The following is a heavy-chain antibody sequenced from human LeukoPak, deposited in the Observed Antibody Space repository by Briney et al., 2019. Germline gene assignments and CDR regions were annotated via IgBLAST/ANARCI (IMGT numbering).Heavy chain of an antibody. Sequence: PGGSLRLSCAASGFTVSSNYMSWVRQAPGKGLEWVSVIYSGGSTYYADSVKGRFTISRDNSKNTLYLQMNSLRAEDTAVYYCANGPDYGDFYWYFDLWGRGTLVTVSS. J-gene: IGHJ2*01. CDR2: IYSGGST. CDR3: ANGPDYGDFYWYFDL. V-gene: IGHV3-53*05. D-gene: IGHD4-17*01. CDR1: GFTVSSNY.